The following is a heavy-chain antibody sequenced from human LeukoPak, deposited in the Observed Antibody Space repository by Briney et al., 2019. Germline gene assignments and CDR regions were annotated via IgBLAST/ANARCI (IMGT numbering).Heavy chain of an antibody. J-gene: IGHJ4*02. CDR2: ISGSGLRT. V-gene: IGHV3-23*01. CDR3: AKDWGEYFDYVWGSFTSFDS. D-gene: IGHD3-16*01. CDR1: GFTFSSYG. Sequence: GGTLRLSCAASGFTFSSYGVSWVRQAPGKGLEWVSGISGSGLRTYYADSVTGRFTISRDNSKSTLYLQMNSLRAEDTAVYYCAKDWGEYFDYVWGSFTSFDSWGQGTMVTVSS.